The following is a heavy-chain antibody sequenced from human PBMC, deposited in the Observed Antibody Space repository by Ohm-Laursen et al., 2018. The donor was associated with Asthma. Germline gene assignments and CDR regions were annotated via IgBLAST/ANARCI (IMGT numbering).Heavy chain of an antibody. V-gene: IGHV3-30*03. D-gene: IGHD2-8*01. CDR2: ISYDGSLK. Sequence: RSLRLSCTASGFTFSIYGIHWVRQAPGKGLEWVAVISYDGSLKYYGDSVKGRFTISRDDSKNTLYLQMNSLRAEDTAVYYCARDRGYCTNGVCYLSYYYYGMDVWGQGTTVTVSS. J-gene: IGHJ6*02. CDR1: GFTFSIYG. CDR3: ARDRGYCTNGVCYLSYYYYGMDV.